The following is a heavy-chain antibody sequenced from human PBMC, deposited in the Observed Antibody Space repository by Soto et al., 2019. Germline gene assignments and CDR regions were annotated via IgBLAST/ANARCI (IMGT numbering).Heavy chain of an antibody. CDR2: INPNSGGT. CDR1: GYTFSGFY. CDR3: ASAAVTGTAGLDF. Sequence: ASVKVSCKASGYTFSGFYMHWVREAPGQGLEWMGWINPNSGGTKSAEKFQGRVTMTRDTSISTAYMELSRLTSDDTAVYYCASAAVTGTAGLDFWGQGTQVTVSS. J-gene: IGHJ4*02. V-gene: IGHV1-2*02. D-gene: IGHD6-19*01.